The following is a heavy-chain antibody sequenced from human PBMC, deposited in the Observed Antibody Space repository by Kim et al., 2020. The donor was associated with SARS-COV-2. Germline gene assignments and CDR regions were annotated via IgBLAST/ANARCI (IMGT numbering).Heavy chain of an antibody. D-gene: IGHD2-15*01. Sequence: SETLSLTCTVSGGSISSSSYYWGWIRQPPGKGLEWIGSIYYSGSTYYNPSLKSRVTISVDTSKNQFSLKLSSVTAADTAVYYCARLHPIGTDYWGQRTLVTVSS. CDR2: IYYSGST. V-gene: IGHV4-39*01. J-gene: IGHJ4*02. CDR3: ARLHPIGTDY. CDR1: GGSISSSSYY.